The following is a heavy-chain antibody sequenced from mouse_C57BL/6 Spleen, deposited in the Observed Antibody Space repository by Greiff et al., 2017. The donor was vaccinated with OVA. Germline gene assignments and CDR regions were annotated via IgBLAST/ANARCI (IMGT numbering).Heavy chain of an antibody. CDR2: IDPSDSYT. Sequence: QVQLKQPGAELVKPGASVKLSCKASGYTFTSYWMQWVKQRPGQGLEWIGEIDPSDSYTNYNQKFKGKATLTVDTSSSTAYMQLSSLTSEDSAVYYCARSRVNCSWFAYWGQGTLVTVSA. V-gene: IGHV1-50*01. CDR3: ARSRVNCSWFAY. D-gene: IGHD4-1*01. CDR1: GYTFTSYW. J-gene: IGHJ3*01.